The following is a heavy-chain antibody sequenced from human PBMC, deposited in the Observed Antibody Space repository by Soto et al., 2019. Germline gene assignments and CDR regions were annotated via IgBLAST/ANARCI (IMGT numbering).Heavy chain of an antibody. CDR3: ARGYESSRRYLPLLDY. CDR1: SGSFSGYY. CDR2: ISHSGST. V-gene: IGHV4-34*01. Sequence: QVQLQQWGAGLLKPSETLSLRCVVNSGSFSGYYWTWIRQTPGKGLEWIGEISHSGSTNYNPSLMSRVTMSAYTSKKQLSLRLSSVTAADTALYFCARGYESSRRYLPLLDYWGQGTLVTVSS. J-gene: IGHJ4*02. D-gene: IGHD3-22*01.